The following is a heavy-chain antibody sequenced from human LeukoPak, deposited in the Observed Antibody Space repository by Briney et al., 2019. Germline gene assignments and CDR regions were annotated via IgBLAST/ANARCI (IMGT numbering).Heavy chain of an antibody. J-gene: IGHJ4*02. CDR3: ARVHVSGSYLH. D-gene: IGHD1-26*01. CDR2: IYYSGST. Sequence: SETLSLTCTVSGGSISSYYWSWIRQPPGKGQEWIGYIYYSGSTNYNPSLTSRVTISVDTSKNQFSLKLSSVTAADTAVYYCARVHVSGSYLHWGQGTLVTVSS. V-gene: IGHV4-59*01. CDR1: GGSISSYY.